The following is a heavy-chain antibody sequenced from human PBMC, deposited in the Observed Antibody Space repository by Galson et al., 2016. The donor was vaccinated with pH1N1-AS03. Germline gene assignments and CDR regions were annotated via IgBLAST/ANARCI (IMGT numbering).Heavy chain of an antibody. Sequence: SVKVSCKAFGGSFSRYAISWVRQAPGQGLEWLGGVTPIFGTTNYAQKFQDRVTITAETSTTTSYMELSSLRSDDTAVYYCAQGAYTYGPRVFDNWGQGTLVTVSS. V-gene: IGHV1-69*06. CDR3: AQGAYTYGPRVFDN. J-gene: IGHJ4*02. CDR2: VTPIFGTT. CDR1: GGSFSRYA. D-gene: IGHD2-21*01.